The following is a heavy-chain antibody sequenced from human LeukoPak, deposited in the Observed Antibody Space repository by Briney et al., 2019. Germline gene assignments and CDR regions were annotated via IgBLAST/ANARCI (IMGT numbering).Heavy chain of an antibody. D-gene: IGHD1-26*01. CDR2: ISAYNGNT. Sequence: PVASVKVSCKASGYTFTSYGISWVRQARGQGLEWMGWISAYNGNTNYAQKLQGRVTMTTDTSTSTAYMELRSLRSDDTAVYYCARERGSYYYYYMDVWGKGTTVTVSS. CDR3: ARERGSYYYYYMDV. CDR1: GYTFTSYG. J-gene: IGHJ6*03. V-gene: IGHV1-18*01.